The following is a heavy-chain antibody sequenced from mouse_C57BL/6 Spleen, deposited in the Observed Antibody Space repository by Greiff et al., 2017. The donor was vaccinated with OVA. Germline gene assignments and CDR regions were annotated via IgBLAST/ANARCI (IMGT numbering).Heavy chain of an antibody. CDR2: ISYSGST. D-gene: IGHD1-1*01. J-gene: IGHJ1*03. V-gene: IGHV3-8*01. CDR3: ARDPNYGSSYDWYFDV. Sequence: EVQLVESGPGLAKPSQTLSLTCSVTGYSITSDYWNWIRKFPGNKLEYMGYISYSGSTYYNPSLKSRISITRDTSKNQYYLQLNSVTTEDTATYYCARDPNYGSSYDWYFDVWGTGTTVTVSS. CDR1: GYSITSDY.